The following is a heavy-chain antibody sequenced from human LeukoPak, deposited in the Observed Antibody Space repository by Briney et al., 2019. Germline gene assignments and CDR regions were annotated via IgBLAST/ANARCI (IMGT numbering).Heavy chain of an antibody. J-gene: IGHJ4*02. D-gene: IGHD3-10*01. CDR3: AKGKNTGSYLSHVDY. CDR1: GFIFSDYI. CDR2: ITASGDST. Sequence: GGSLRLSCAASGFIFSDYIMIWVRQAPGKGLEWVSGITASGDSTYYADSVKGRFTISRDNSKNSLYLRMNSLRTEDTALYYCAKGKNTGSYLSHVDYWGQGTLVTVSS. V-gene: IGHV3-23*01.